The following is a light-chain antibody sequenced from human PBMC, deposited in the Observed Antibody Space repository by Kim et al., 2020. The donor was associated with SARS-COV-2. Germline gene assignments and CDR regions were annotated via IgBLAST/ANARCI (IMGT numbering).Light chain of an antibody. CDR2: QDS. J-gene: IGLJ2*01. V-gene: IGLV3-1*01. CDR3: RAWDSSTVV. Sequence: GSPVPTPIISCFGCNLGDHYAWSYQRKPGAPPALVFYQDSKRPSGTPGRFSGPSSENTASLAISGTQAMDGADYYCRAWDSSTVVFGGGTQLTVL. CDR1: NLGDHY.